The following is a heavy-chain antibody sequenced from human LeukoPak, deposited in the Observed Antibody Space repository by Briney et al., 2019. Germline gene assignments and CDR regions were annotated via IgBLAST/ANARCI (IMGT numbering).Heavy chain of an antibody. J-gene: IGHJ4*02. D-gene: IGHD3-22*01. V-gene: IGHV3-23*01. CDR1: GFTFSSYA. CDR3: AKDGYYYDSAGYFAIQHFDY. Sequence: GGSLRLSCAASGFTFSSYAMSWVRQAPGKGLEWVSAISGSGGSTYYADSVKGRFTISRDNSKNTLYLQMNSLRAEDTAVYYCAKDGYYYDSAGYFAIQHFDYWGQGTVVTVSS. CDR2: ISGSGGST.